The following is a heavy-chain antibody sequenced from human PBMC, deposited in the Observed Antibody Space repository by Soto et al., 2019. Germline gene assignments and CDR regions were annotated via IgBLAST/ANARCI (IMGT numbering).Heavy chain of an antibody. D-gene: IGHD2-21*01. CDR3: ARDVNGGFCGA. Sequence: EVQLVESGGGLVKPGGSLRLSCTASGFTFSSYSMNWVRQAPGKGLEWVSTISSRNNDMYYVDSVKGRFTISRDNARNAVYLQMNSLRADDTAVDYCARDVNGGFCGAWGQGTVVTVSS. CDR1: GFTFSSYS. CDR2: ISSRNNDM. J-gene: IGHJ5*02. V-gene: IGHV3-21*01.